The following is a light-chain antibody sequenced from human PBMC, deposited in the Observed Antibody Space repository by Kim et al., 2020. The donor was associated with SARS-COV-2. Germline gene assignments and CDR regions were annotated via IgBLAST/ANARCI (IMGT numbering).Light chain of an antibody. J-gene: IGKJ1*01. CDR1: QSVSNND. CDR3: QQHGSAPWT. V-gene: IGKV3-20*01. Sequence: SPGERATLSCRASQSVSNNDLDWYQQKPGQAPRLLIYDASRRATGIADRFSGSGSGTDFTLTISRLEPEDFAVYHCQQHGSAPWTFGQGTKVDIK. CDR2: DAS.